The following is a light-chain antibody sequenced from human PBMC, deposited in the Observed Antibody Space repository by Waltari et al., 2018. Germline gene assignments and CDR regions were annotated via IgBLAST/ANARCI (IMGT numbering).Light chain of an antibody. Sequence: IVFTQSPGTLSGSPGEGVTVPCRASQTITGSWLTWYHQKPGQAPRLLIYGASNRAPGIPDRFSGSGSGTDFTLTISRLEPEDSAVYYCQQYDGSVVTFGGGTKVEIK. CDR3: QQYDGSVVT. J-gene: IGKJ4*01. V-gene: IGKV3-20*01. CDR1: QTITGSW. CDR2: GAS.